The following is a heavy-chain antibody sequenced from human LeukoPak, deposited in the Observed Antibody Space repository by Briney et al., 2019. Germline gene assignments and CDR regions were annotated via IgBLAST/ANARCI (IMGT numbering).Heavy chain of an antibody. V-gene: IGHV3-11*05. CDR1: GFTFSDYY. J-gene: IGHJ4*02. CDR2: ISDSSSYT. Sequence: GGSLRLSCAASGFTFSDYYMSWIRPAPGKGLEWVSYISDSSSYTNYADSVKGRFAISRDNAKNSLYLQMNSLRAEDTAVYYCARANDLIDYWGQGTLVTVSS. CDR3: ARANDLIDY.